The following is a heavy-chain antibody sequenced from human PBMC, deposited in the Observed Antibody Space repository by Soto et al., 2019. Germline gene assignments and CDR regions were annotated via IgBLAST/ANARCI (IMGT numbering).Heavy chain of an antibody. Sequence: PGGSLRLSWAAAGFTFSSYGMHWVRQAPGTGLEWVAVMSYDGSKYYADTVKGRFTISRDNSENTLYLQINSLRPEDTAVYYCAKDFTPWFRDYFYYYYGIDDWGKGTTVTVSS. CDR2: MSYDGSK. V-gene: IGHV3-30*18. J-gene: IGHJ6*04. CDR3: AKDFTPWFRDYFYYYYGIDD. D-gene: IGHD4-17*01. CDR1: GFTFSSYG.